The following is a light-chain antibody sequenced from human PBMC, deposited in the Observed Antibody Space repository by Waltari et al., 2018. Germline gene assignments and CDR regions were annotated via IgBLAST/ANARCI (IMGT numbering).Light chain of an antibody. Sequence: LTQPASVSGSPGQSITISCTGTSSDVGGYNYVSWYQQPPGKAPKLILYDVTKRPSGVSNRFSGSKSGNTASLTISGLQADDDADYYCISFATFRTWVFGGGTRLTVL. J-gene: IGLJ3*02. V-gene: IGLV2-14*03. CDR2: DVT. CDR1: SSDVGGYNY. CDR3: ISFATFRTWV.